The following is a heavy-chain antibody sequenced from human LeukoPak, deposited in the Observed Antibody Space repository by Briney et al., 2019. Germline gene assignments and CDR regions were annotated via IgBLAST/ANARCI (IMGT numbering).Heavy chain of an antibody. CDR3: AKGGSI. CDR1: GGSITSSNW. CDR2: IYHSGTT. Sequence: SETLSLTCAVSGGSITSSNWWCWVRQPPGKGLEWIGEIYHSGTTNYNPSLKNRVTMSVDTSRNQISLNLSSVTAADTAVYYCAKGGSIWGQGTMVTVSS. D-gene: IGHD1-26*01. V-gene: IGHV4-4*02. J-gene: IGHJ3*02.